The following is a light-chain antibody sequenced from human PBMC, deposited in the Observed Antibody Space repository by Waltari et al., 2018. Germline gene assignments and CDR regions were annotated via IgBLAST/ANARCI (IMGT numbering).Light chain of an antibody. CDR2: SNN. CDR1: RSNIGVIA. J-gene: IGLJ1*01. V-gene: IGLV1-44*01. Sequence: QSVLTQPPSASGTPGQRVPITSSGRRSNIGVIAVNWSQQLPGTAPKLLIYSNNQRPSGVPDRFSGSKSGTSASLAISGLQSEDEADYYCAAWDDSLNGPYVFGTGTKVTVL. CDR3: AAWDDSLNGPYV.